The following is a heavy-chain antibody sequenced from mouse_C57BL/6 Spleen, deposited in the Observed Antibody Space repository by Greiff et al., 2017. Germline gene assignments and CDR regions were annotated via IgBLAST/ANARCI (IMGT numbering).Heavy chain of an antibody. CDR3: ARGDGTDWYFDV. J-gene: IGHJ1*03. V-gene: IGHV1-42*01. CDR1: GYSFTGYY. Sequence: VQLQQSGPELVKPGASVKISCKASGYSFTGYYMNWVKQSPEKSLEWIGEINPSTGGTTYNQKFKAKATLTVDKSSSTAYMQLKSPTSEDSAVYYCARGDGTDWYFDVWGTGTTVTVSS. D-gene: IGHD3-3*01. CDR2: INPSTGGT.